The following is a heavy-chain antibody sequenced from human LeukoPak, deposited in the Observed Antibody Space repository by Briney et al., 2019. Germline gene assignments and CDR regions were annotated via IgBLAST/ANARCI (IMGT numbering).Heavy chain of an antibody. Sequence: GESLKISCKGSGYSFTYYWVAWVRQMPGKGLEWMGIIYPGDSDTRYSPSFQGQVTISADKSISTAYLQWNSLKASDTAMYYCAILSGSYYSHFDPWGQGTLVTVSS. CDR2: IYPGDSDT. D-gene: IGHD3-10*01. V-gene: IGHV5-51*01. J-gene: IGHJ5*02. CDR1: GYSFTYYW. CDR3: AILSGSYYSHFDP.